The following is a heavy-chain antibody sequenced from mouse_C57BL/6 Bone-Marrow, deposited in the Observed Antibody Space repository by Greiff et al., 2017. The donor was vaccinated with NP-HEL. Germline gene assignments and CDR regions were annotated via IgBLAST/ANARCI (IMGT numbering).Heavy chain of an antibody. V-gene: IGHV14-1*01. CDR1: GFNIKDYY. J-gene: IGHJ4*01. D-gene: IGHD2-4*01. CDR3: TTTIYYDYDVGFFYAMDY. Sequence: VQLQQSGAELVRPGASVKLSCTASGFNIKDYYMHWVKQRPEQGLEWIGRIDPEDGDTEYAPKFQGKATMTADASSNTAYLQLSSLTSEDTAVYYCTTTIYYDYDVGFFYAMDYWGQGTSVTVSS. CDR2: IDPEDGDT.